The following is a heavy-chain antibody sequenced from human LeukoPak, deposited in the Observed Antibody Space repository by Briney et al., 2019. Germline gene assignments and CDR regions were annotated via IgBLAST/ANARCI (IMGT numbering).Heavy chain of an antibody. CDR2: ISWNSGSI. CDR1: GFTFDDYA. J-gene: IGHJ4*02. Sequence: GGSLRLSCAASGFTFDDYAMHWVRQAPGKGLEWVSGISWNSGSIGYADSVKGRFTISRDNAKNSLYLQMNSLRAEDTALYYCAKDIEFLGIAAAGPFDYWGQGTLVTVSS. CDR3: AKDIEFLGIAAAGPFDY. V-gene: IGHV3-9*01. D-gene: IGHD6-13*01.